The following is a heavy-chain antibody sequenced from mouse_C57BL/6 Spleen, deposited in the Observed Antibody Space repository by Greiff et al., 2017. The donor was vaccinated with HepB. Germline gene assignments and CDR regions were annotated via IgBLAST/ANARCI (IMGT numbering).Heavy chain of an antibody. Sequence: EVKLVESGGGLVKPGGSLKLSCAASGFTFSDYGMHWVRQAPEKGLEWVAYISSGSSTIYYADTVKGRFTISRDNAKNTLFLQMTSLRSEDTAMYYCARPDPHYDYDGFAYWGQGTLVTVSA. D-gene: IGHD2-4*01. CDR3: ARPDPHYDYDGFAY. CDR2: ISSGSSTI. CDR1: GFTFSDYG. V-gene: IGHV5-17*01. J-gene: IGHJ3*01.